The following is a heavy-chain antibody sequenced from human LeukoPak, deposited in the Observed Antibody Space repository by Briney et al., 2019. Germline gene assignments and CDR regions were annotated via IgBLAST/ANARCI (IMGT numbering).Heavy chain of an antibody. Sequence: SGTLSLTCAVSGGSISSSNWWSWVRQPPGKGLEWIGEIYHSGSTNYNPSLKSRVTMSVDTSKNQFSLKLSSVTAADTAVYYCARENDILTGYPSYYYYYYMDVWGKGTTVTVSS. CDR2: IYHSGST. J-gene: IGHJ6*03. CDR3: ARENDILTGYPSYYYYYYMDV. V-gene: IGHV4-4*02. D-gene: IGHD3-9*01. CDR1: GGSISSSNW.